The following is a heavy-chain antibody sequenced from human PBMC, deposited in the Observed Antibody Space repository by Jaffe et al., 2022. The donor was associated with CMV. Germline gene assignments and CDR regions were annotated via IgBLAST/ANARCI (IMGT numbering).Heavy chain of an antibody. D-gene: IGHD2-2*01. Sequence: QVQLVQSGAEVKKPGASVKVSCKASGYTFTGYYMHWVRQAPGQGLEWMGWINPNSGGTNYAQKFQGWVTMTRDTSISTAYMELSRLRSDDTAVYYCARDTSYCSSTSCYSGLGWFDPWGQGTLVTVSS. V-gene: IGHV1-2*04. J-gene: IGHJ5*02. CDR3: ARDTSYCSSTSCYSGLGWFDP. CDR2: INPNSGGT. CDR1: GYTFTGYY.